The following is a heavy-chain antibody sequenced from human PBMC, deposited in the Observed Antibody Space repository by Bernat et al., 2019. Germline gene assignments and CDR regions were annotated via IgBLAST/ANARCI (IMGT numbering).Heavy chain of an antibody. V-gene: IGHV4-39*01. CDR2: IYYSGST. CDR3: ERIVTDWFDP. D-gene: IGHD3-22*01. J-gene: IGHJ5*02. Sequence: QLQLQESGPGLVKPSETLSLTCTVSGGSISSSSYYWGWIRQPPGKGLEWIGSIYYSGSTYYNPSVKSRITITVDTTKNQLSLKLSSVTAADTEVYYCERIVTDWFDPWGQGTLVTVAS. CDR1: GGSISSSSYY.